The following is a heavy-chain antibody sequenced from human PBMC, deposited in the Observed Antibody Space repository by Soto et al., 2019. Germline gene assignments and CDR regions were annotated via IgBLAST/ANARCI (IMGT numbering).Heavy chain of an antibody. CDR2: ISAHNGNT. D-gene: IGHD1-1*01. CDR1: GYGFTTYG. CDR3: ARGRYGDY. J-gene: IGHJ4*02. Sequence: QVHLVQSGAEVKKPGASVKVSCKGSGYGFTTYGITWVRQAPGQGLEWMAWISAHNGNTNYAQKLQGGATVTRDTSTSTAYMELRSLRSDDTAVYYCARGRYGDYWGQGALVTVSS. V-gene: IGHV1-18*01.